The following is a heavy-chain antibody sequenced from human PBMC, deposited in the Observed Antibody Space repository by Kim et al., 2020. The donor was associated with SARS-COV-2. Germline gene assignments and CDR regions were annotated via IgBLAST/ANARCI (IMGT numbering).Heavy chain of an antibody. V-gene: IGHV3-48*03. CDR3: ARRYCSSTSCTFDY. J-gene: IGHJ4*02. D-gene: IGHD2-2*01. Sequence: DSVKGRFPISRDNAKNSLYLQMNSLRAEDTAVYYCARRYCSSTSCTFDYWGQGTLVTVSS.